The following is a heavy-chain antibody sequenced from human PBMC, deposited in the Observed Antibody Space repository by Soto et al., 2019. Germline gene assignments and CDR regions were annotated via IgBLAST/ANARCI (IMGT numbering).Heavy chain of an antibody. V-gene: IGHV3-23*01. D-gene: IGHD6-19*01. Sequence: GGSLRLSCAASGFTFSSYAMSWVRQAPGKGLEWVSAISGSGGSTYYADSVKGRFTISRDNSKNTLYLQMNSLRAEDTAVYYCAKDGHPVPGARYSSGWYGYFQHWGQGTLVTVSS. CDR1: GFTFSSYA. CDR3: AKDGHPVPGARYSSGWYGYFQH. J-gene: IGHJ1*01. CDR2: ISGSGGST.